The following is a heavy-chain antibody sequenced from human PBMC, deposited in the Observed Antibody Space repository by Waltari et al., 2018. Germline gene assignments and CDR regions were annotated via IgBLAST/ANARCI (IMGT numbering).Heavy chain of an antibody. CDR3: ARAPIAVRLIDY. CDR1: GGSISSYY. CDR2: IYYSGST. Sequence: QVQLQESGPGLVKPSETLSLTCTVSGGSISSYYWSWIRQPPGKGLEWIGYIYYSGSTNYNPSLKSRVTISVDTSKNQFSLKLSSVTAADTAVYYCARAPIAVRLIDYWGQGTLVTVSS. V-gene: IGHV4-59*01. D-gene: IGHD6-6*01. J-gene: IGHJ4*02.